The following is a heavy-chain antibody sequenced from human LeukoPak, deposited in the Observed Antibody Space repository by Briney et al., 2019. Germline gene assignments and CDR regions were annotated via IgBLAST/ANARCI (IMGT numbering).Heavy chain of an antibody. Sequence: PGGSLRLSCAASGFTFSSFWMHWVRQAPGKGLVWVSRIKSDGSTNYADSVKGRFTISRDNAKNTVSLQMNSPRVEDTGVYYCARAPSEIGGYYPEYFRHWGQGTLVTVSS. CDR1: GFTFSSFW. CDR2: IKSDGST. J-gene: IGHJ1*01. V-gene: IGHV3-74*01. D-gene: IGHD3-22*01. CDR3: ARAPSEIGGYYPEYFRH.